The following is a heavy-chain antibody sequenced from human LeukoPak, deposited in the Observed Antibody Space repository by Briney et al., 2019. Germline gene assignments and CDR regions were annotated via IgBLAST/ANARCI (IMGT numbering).Heavy chain of an antibody. CDR1: GFTFSDYW. CDR3: ARDPSAVLAFDY. V-gene: IGHV3-74*01. D-gene: IGHD2-8*01. Sequence: PGGSLRLSCAASGFTFSDYWMHWVRQAPGKGLVGVSRINSDGRITSYADSVKGRFTISRDNAKNSLYLQMNSLRAEDTAVYYCARDPSAVLAFDYWGQGTLVTVSS. J-gene: IGHJ4*02. CDR2: INSDGRIT.